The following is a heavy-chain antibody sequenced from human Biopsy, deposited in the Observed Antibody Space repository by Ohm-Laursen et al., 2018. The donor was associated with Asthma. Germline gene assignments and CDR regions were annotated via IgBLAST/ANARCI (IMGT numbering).Heavy chain of an antibody. J-gene: IGHJ4*02. CDR3: ARHYSPTTVTTLNDY. D-gene: IGHD4-11*01. Sequence: ESLRISCKASGFTFTSYWIAWVRQMPGKGLEWVGIIYPGDSDTRYSPSFQGQVTILADKSITTAYLQWSSLEASDTAMYYCARHYSPTTVTTLNDYWGQGTLVTVSS. V-gene: IGHV5-51*01. CDR2: IYPGDSDT. CDR1: GFTFTSYW.